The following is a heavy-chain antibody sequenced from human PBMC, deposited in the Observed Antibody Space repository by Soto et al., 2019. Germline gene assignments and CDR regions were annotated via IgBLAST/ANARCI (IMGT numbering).Heavy chain of an antibody. CDR3: VKDREQLRLLGTFDI. Sequence: PGGSLRLSCSASGFTFSNYALHWVRQAPGKGLEYVSGVSENGGKTYYANSVEGRFTISRDNYKNTLYLQMSSLRAEDTAVYYCVKDREQLRLLGTFDIWGQGTMVTVSS. V-gene: IGHV3-64D*08. D-gene: IGHD3-22*01. CDR2: VSENGGKT. CDR1: GFTFSNYA. J-gene: IGHJ3*02.